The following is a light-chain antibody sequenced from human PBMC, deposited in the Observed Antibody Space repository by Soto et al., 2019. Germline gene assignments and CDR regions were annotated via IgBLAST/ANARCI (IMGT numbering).Light chain of an antibody. V-gene: IGKV1-9*01. CDR3: QQLNSYPRT. CDR2: SAS. CDR1: QGISSY. Sequence: IQLTQSPSSLSASVGDRVTITCRASQGISSYLGWYQQKPGKAPELLIYSASTLRSGVPSRFSGSGSGTDFTLPISSLQPADFATYYCQQLNSYPRTFGQGTKVEIK. J-gene: IGKJ1*01.